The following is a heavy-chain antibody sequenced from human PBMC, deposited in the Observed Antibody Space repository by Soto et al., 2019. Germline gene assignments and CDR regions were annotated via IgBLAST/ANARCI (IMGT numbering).Heavy chain of an antibody. CDR2: ISGSGGST. Sequence: PGGSLRLSCAASGFTFSSYAMSWVRQAPGKGLEWVSAISGSGGSTYYADSVKGRFTISRDNSKNTLYLQMNSMRAVDTVVYYCAKAPRRAMVRDYYYYYGMDVWGQGTTVTVSS. V-gene: IGHV3-23*01. CDR1: GFTFSSYA. CDR3: AKAPRRAMVRDYYYYYGMDV. J-gene: IGHJ6*02. D-gene: IGHD5-18*01.